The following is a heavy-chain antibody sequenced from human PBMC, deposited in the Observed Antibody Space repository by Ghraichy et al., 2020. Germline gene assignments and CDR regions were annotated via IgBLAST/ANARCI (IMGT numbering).Heavy chain of an antibody. V-gene: IGHV3-21*01. J-gene: IGHJ6*02. D-gene: IGHD6-19*01. Sequence: GGSLRLSCAASGFTFSSYSMNWVRQAPGKGLEWVSSISSSSSYIYYADSVKGRFTISRDNAKNSLYLQMNSLRAEDTAVYYCARGSIAVAQPYTTYYYYGMDVWGQGTTVTVSS. CDR2: ISSSSSYI. CDR3: ARGSIAVAQPYTTYYYYGMDV. CDR1: GFTFSSYS.